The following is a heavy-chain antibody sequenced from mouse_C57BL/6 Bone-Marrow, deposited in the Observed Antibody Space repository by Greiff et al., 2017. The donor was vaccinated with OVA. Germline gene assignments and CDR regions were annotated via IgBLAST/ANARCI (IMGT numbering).Heavy chain of an antibody. CDR3: ALIYDYGSSYRYYAMDY. D-gene: IGHD1-1*01. CDR2: IDPANGTT. J-gene: IGHJ4*01. V-gene: IGHV14-3*01. CDR1: GFNIKNTY. Sequence: VQLQQSVAELVRPGASVKLSCTASGFNIKNTYMHWVKQRPEQGLEWIGRIDPANGTTKYAPKFPGKATITANTSSNTAYLQLSSLTSEDTAIYYCALIYDYGSSYRYYAMDYGGQGTSVTVSS.